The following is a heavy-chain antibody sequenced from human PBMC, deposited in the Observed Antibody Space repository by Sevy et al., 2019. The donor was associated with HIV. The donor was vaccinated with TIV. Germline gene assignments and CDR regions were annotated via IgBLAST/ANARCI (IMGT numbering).Heavy chain of an antibody. CDR2: MSWSGATI. D-gene: IGHD3-22*01. CDR3: AKDLRPDYYDSAGRYYYYAMDV. Sequence: SLRLSCVGSGFTFGDYVMHWVRQAPGKGLEWVSGMSWSGATIGYADSVKGRFTISRDDAKSSLYLEMNSLRPEDTALYFCAKDLRPDYYDSAGRYYYYAMDVWGQGTPVTVSS. CDR1: GFTFGDYV. V-gene: IGHV3-9*01. J-gene: IGHJ6*02.